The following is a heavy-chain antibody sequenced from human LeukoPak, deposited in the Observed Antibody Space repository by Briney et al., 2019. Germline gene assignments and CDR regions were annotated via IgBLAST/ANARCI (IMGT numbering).Heavy chain of an antibody. V-gene: IGHV3-30-3*01. Sequence: PGGSLRLSCAASGFTFSSYAMHWVRRAPGKGLEWVAVISYDGSNKYYADSVKGRFTISRDNSKNTLYLQMNSLRAEDTAVYYCASSYYGSGPSNGPDYRGQGTLVTVSS. CDR2: ISYDGSNK. CDR3: ASSYYGSGPSNGPDY. J-gene: IGHJ4*02. D-gene: IGHD3-10*01. CDR1: GFTFSSYA.